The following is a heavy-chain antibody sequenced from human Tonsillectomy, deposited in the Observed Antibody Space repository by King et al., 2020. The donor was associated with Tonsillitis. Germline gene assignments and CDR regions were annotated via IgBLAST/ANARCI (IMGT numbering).Heavy chain of an antibody. CDR2: ISYDGSNK. Sequence: HVQLVESGGGVVQPGRSLRLSCAASEFTFSSYGMHWVRQAPGKGLEWVAVISYDGSNKSYADSVKGRFTISRDNSKHTLDLQMNSLRAEDTAVYYCAKDLGYYNGMDDWGHGTTVTVSS. CDR3: AKDLGYYNGMDD. D-gene: IGHD1-26*01. V-gene: IGHV3-30*18. CDR1: EFTFSSYG. J-gene: IGHJ6*02.